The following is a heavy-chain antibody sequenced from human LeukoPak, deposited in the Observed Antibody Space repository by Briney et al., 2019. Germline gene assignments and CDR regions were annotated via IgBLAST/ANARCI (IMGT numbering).Heavy chain of an antibody. CDR1: GFTFSTYG. D-gene: IGHD3-10*01. Sequence: PGGSLRLSCAASGFTFSTYGMHWVRQAPGKGLEWVAIIWYDGSNKYYADSVKGRFTISRDNSKSTLYLQMNSLRAEDTAVYYCARDRGPRTGFMVREAYDYWGQGTLVTVSS. CDR3: ARDRGPRTGFMVREAYDY. CDR2: IWYDGSNK. J-gene: IGHJ4*02. V-gene: IGHV3-33*01.